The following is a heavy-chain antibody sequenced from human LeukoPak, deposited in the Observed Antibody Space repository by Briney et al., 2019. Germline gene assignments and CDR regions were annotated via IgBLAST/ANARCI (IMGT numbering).Heavy chain of an antibody. CDR3: AREVLLYDFWSGYFFDY. CDR2: INSDGSST. V-gene: IGHV3-74*01. J-gene: IGHJ4*02. CDR1: GFTFSSYW. Sequence: GGSLRLSCAASGFTFSSYWMHWVRQAPGKGLVWVSRINSDGSSTSYADSVKGRFTISRDNAKNTLYLQMISLRAEDTAVNYCAREVLLYDFWSGYFFDYWGQGTLVTVSS. D-gene: IGHD3-3*01.